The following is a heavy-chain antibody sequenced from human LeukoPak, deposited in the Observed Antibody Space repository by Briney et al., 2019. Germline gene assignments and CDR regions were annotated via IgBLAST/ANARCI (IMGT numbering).Heavy chain of an antibody. CDR1: GGSFSGYY. CDR2: INHSGST. CDR3: ARDRVYDFWSGYYTGIDY. D-gene: IGHD3-3*01. V-gene: IGHV4-34*01. J-gene: IGHJ4*02. Sequence: SSETLSLTCAVYGGSFSGYYWSWIRQPPGKGLEWIGEINHSGSTNYNPSLKRRVTISVDTSKNQFSLKLSSVTAADTAVYYCARDRVYDFWSGYYTGIDYWGQGTLVTVSS.